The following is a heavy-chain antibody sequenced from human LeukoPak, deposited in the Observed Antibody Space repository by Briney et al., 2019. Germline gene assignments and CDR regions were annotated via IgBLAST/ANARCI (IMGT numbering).Heavy chain of an antibody. CDR1: GFTVSSNY. Sequence: GGSLRLSCAASGFTVSSNYMSWVRQATGKGLEWVAVISYDGSNKYYAHSVKGRFTISRDNSKNTLYLQMNSLRAEDTAVYYCARDKREYSSSKFDYWGQGTLVTVSS. CDR3: ARDKREYSSSKFDY. D-gene: IGHD6-6*01. CDR2: ISYDGSNK. V-gene: IGHV3-30-3*01. J-gene: IGHJ4*02.